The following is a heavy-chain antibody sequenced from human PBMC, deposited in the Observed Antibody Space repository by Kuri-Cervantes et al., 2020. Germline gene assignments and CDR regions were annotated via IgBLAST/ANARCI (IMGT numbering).Heavy chain of an antibody. Sequence: ASVKVSCKASGYTFTSYDINWVRQATGQGLEWMGWMNPNSGNTGYAQKFQGRVTMTRNTSISTAYMELRSLRSDDTAVYYCARDERLVGGADYWGQGTLVTVSS. CDR2: MNPNSGNT. CDR3: ARDERLVGGADY. CDR1: GYTFTSYD. J-gene: IGHJ4*02. D-gene: IGHD1-26*01. V-gene: IGHV1-8*01.